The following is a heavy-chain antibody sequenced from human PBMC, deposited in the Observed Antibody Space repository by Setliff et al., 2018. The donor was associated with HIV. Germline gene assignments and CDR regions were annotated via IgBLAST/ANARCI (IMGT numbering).Heavy chain of an antibody. Sequence: SETLSLTCAVSGYSISSGYYWGWIRQPPGKGLEWIGSIYHSGTAYYNPSLRSRGTISADTSKNQLSLRLTSVTAADTAVYYCARFSKTYWYSIPRDYYHHMDVWGKGTTVTVSS. CDR1: GYSISSGYY. CDR3: ARFSKTYWYSIPRDYYHHMDV. J-gene: IGHJ6*03. V-gene: IGHV4-38-2*01. CDR2: IYHSGTA. D-gene: IGHD2-8*02.